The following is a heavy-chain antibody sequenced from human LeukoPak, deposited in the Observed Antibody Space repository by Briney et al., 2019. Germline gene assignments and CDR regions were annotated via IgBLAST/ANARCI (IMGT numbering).Heavy chain of an antibody. V-gene: IGHV4-59*02. CDR2: IHHSGNS. CDR3: TRGHWCLQS. J-gene: IGHJ5*02. D-gene: IGHD2-8*02. CDR1: GASVTDYY. Sequence: PSETLSLTCTVSGASVTDYYWSWIRQSPGKGLEWISYIHHSGNSDYNPSLRSRVTTSLDTSKNQFSLNLISVTAADTAVYYCTRGHWCLQSWSQGTLVTVSS.